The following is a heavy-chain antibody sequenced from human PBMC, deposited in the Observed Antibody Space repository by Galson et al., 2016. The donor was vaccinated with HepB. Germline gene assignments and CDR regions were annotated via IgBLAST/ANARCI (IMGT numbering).Heavy chain of an antibody. Sequence: SLRLSCAASGFTFTDYGMHWVRQAPGKGLEWVAVISFDGNNKQYADSVKGRFTISRDDSNSTLHLQMDSLRAEDTAVYYCISSGWYIGFDYWGQGTPVTVSS. V-gene: IGHV3-30*03. D-gene: IGHD6-19*01. J-gene: IGHJ4*02. CDR2: ISFDGNNK. CDR3: ISSGWYIGFDY. CDR1: GFTFTDYG.